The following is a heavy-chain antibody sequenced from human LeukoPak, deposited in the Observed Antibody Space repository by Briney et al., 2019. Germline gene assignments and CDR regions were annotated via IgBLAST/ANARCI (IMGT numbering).Heavy chain of an antibody. D-gene: IGHD1-26*01. CDR2: ISYDGSNK. V-gene: IGHV3-30-3*01. CDR3: ARALVGATEDY. CDR1: GFTFSSYA. J-gene: IGHJ4*02. Sequence: GGSLRLSCAASGFTFSSYAMHWVRQAPGKGLEWVAVISYDGSNKYYADSVKGRFTISRDNSRNTLYLQMNSLRAEDTAVYYCARALVGATEDYWGQGTLVTVSS.